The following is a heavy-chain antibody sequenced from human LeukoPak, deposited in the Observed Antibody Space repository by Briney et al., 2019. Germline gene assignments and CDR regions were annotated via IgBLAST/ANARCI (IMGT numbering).Heavy chain of an antibody. Sequence: GGSLRLSCTASGFTLGDYAMSWFRQAPGKGLEWVGFIRSKAYGGTTECAASVKGRFTISRDDSKSIAYLQMNSLKTEDTAVYYCNRVTGDYYGSDEIYYFDYWGQGTLVTVSS. V-gene: IGHV3-49*03. D-gene: IGHD3-10*01. CDR2: IRSKAYGGTT. J-gene: IGHJ4*02. CDR1: GFTLGDYA. CDR3: NRVTGDYYGSDEIYYFDY.